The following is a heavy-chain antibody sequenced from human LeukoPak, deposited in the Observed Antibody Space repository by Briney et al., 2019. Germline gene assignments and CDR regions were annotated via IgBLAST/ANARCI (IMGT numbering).Heavy chain of an antibody. D-gene: IGHD3-22*01. CDR2: ISYDGSNK. CDR3: ARGSGGITMIVVVPMAMDV. Sequence: PGGSLRLSCAASGFTFSSYAMHWVRQAPVKGLEWVAVISYDGSNKYYADSVKGRFTISRDNSKNTLYLQMNSLRAEDTAVYYCARGSGGITMIVVVPMAMDVWGQGTTVTVSS. J-gene: IGHJ6*02. V-gene: IGHV3-30-3*01. CDR1: GFTFSSYA.